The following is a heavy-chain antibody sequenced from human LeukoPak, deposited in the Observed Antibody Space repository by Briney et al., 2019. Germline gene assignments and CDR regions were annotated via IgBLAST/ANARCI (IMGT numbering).Heavy chain of an antibody. D-gene: IGHD3-22*01. V-gene: IGHV3-33*08. CDR2: IWYDGSNS. J-gene: IGHJ3*02. Sequence: PGGSLRLSCAASGFTFSSYAMHWVRQAPGKGLEWVAVIWYDGSNSYYADSVKGRFTISRDNSKNTVYLQMNSLRAEDTAVYYCARGDNSAFDIWGQGTMVTVSS. CDR1: GFTFSSYA. CDR3: ARGDNSAFDI.